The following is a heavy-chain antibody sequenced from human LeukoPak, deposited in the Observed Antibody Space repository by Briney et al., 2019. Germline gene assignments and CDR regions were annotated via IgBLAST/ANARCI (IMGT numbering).Heavy chain of an antibody. J-gene: IGHJ4*02. Sequence: SETLSLTCTVSGASITSYYWSWIRQPPGKGLEWIGYIYYSGSTTYKPSLKSRVTISVDTSKNQFSLKLSSVTAADTAVYYCARLSIGAATNFDYWGQGTLVTVAS. CDR1: GASITSYY. D-gene: IGHD1-26*01. V-gene: IGHV4-59*08. CDR2: IYYSGST. CDR3: ARLSIGAATNFDY.